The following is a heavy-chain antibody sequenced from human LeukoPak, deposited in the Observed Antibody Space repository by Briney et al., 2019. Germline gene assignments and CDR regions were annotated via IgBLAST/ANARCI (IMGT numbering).Heavy chain of an antibody. V-gene: IGHV4-38-2*02. CDR3: ARDLQYCSGGSCYALLDY. CDR1: GDFISSGYY. CDR2: IYHSGST. D-gene: IGHD2-15*01. Sequence: PSETLSLTCTVSGDFISSGYYWGWILQPPGKGLEWIGSIYHSGSTYYNPSLKSRVTISVDTSKNQFSLKLSSVTAADTAVYYCARDLQYCSGGSCYALLDYWGQGTLVTVSS. J-gene: IGHJ4*02.